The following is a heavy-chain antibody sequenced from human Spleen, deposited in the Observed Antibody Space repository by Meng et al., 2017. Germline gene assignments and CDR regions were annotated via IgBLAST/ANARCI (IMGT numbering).Heavy chain of an antibody. Sequence: SETLSLTCVVSGGSISSIDWWSWVRQPPGKGLEWIGEIYHGGDTNYNPSLKSRVTIAIDRSKNQSSLKLSSVTAADTAAYYCASWIYSCGWQWGQGTLVTVSS. CDR2: IYHGGDT. V-gene: IGHV4/OR15-8*02. J-gene: IGHJ4*02. CDR3: ASWIYSCGWQ. CDR1: GGSISSIDW. D-gene: IGHD6-19*01.